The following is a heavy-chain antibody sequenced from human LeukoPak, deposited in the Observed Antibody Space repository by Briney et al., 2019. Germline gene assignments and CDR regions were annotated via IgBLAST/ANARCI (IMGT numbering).Heavy chain of an antibody. CDR1: GYTFTSYD. D-gene: IGHD3-10*01. Sequence: ASVKVSCKASGYTFTSYDINWVRQATGQGLEWMGWMSPNSGNTGYAQKFQGRVTMTRNTSISTAYMELSSLRSEDTAVYYCARGPINSGSGSYYYWGQGTLVTVSS. CDR3: ARGPINSGSGSYYY. V-gene: IGHV1-8*01. CDR2: MSPNSGNT. J-gene: IGHJ4*02.